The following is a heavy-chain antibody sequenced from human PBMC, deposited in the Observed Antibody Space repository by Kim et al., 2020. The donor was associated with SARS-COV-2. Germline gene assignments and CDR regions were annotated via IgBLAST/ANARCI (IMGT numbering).Heavy chain of an antibody. CDR1: GFTFSSYA. Sequence: GGSLRLSCAASGFTFSSYAMHWVRQAPGKGLEWMAVISYDGSNKYYADSVKGRFTISRDNSKNTLYLQMNSLRAEDTAVYYCARGTIVVYPPDYWGQGTLVTVSS. CDR3: ARGTIVVYPPDY. CDR2: ISYDGSNK. D-gene: IGHD3-22*01. J-gene: IGHJ4*02. V-gene: IGHV3-30-3*01.